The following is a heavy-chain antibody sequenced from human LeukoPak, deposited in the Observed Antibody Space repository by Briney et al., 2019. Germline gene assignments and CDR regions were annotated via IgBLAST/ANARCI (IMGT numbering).Heavy chain of an antibody. CDR3: ASLPSRYCSSTSCYPYYFDY. J-gene: IGHJ4*02. CDR2: TYYSGST. Sequence: PSETLSLTCTVSGGSISSYYWSWIRQPPGKGLEWIGYTYYSGSTNYNPSLKSRVTISVDTSKNQFSLKLSSVTAADTAVYYCASLPSRYCSSTSCYPYYFDYWGQGTLVTVSS. D-gene: IGHD2-2*01. V-gene: IGHV4-59*01. CDR1: GGSISSYY.